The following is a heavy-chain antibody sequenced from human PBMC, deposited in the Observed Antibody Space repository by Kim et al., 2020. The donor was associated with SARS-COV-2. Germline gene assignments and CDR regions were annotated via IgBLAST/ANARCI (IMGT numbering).Heavy chain of an antibody. CDR1: GFTFSSYA. Sequence: GGSLRLSCAASGFTFSSYAMHWVRQAPGKGLEWVAVISYDGSNKYYADSVKGRFTISRDNSKNTLYLQMNSLRAEDTAVYYCARGHGGIAAAGTRDFDYWGQGTLVTDSS. V-gene: IGHV3-30-3*01. D-gene: IGHD6-13*01. CDR3: ARGHGGIAAAGTRDFDY. J-gene: IGHJ4*02. CDR2: ISYDGSNK.